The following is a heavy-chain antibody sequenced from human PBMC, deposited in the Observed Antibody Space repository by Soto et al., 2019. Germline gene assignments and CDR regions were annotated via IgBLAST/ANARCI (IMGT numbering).Heavy chain of an antibody. CDR3: ATGRGYCSGASCYFGH. V-gene: IGHV3-23*01. J-gene: IGHJ4*03. CDR1: GITFGSYA. Sequence: GGSLRLSCAASGITFGSYAMNWVRQAPGKGLEWVSAITSSGGNTYYPDSVKGRFTISRDNSKNTLFLQMNSLRAEDTAVYYCATGRGYCSGASCYFGHWGQGTLVTVSS. CDR2: ITSSGGNT. D-gene: IGHD2-15*01.